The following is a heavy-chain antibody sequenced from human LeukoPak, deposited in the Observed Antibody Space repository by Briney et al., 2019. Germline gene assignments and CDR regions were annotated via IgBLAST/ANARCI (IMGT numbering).Heavy chain of an antibody. CDR2: INHSGST. Sequence: GSLRLSCAASGFTVSSNYMSWVRQPPGKGLEWIGEINHSGSTNYNPSLKSRVTISVDTSKNQFSLKLSSVTAADTAVYYCASSLMDTAMVTTSTVDYWGQGTLVTVSS. CDR1: GFTVSSNY. J-gene: IGHJ4*02. V-gene: IGHV4-34*01. CDR3: ASSLMDTAMVTTSTVDY. D-gene: IGHD5-18*01.